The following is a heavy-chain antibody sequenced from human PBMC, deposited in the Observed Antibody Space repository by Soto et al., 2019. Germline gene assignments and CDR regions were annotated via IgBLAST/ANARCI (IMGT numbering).Heavy chain of an antibody. V-gene: IGHV3-21*01. Sequence: EVQLVESGGGLVKPGGSLRLSCAASGFTFSSYSMNWVRQAPGKGLEWVSSISSSSSYIYYADSVKGRFTISRDNAKNSLYLEMNSLRAEDTAVYYCARWGEAQLVGQYYYGMDVWGHGTTVTVSS. D-gene: IGHD6-13*01. J-gene: IGHJ6*02. CDR1: GFTFSSYS. CDR3: ARWGEAQLVGQYYYGMDV. CDR2: ISSSSSYI.